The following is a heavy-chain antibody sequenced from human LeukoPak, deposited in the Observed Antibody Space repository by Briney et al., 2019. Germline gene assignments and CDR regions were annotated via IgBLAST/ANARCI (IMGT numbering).Heavy chain of an antibody. CDR3: ARHLHSDGSGSYLNWFDP. Sequence: TASETLSLTCTVSGGSINSYYWSWIRQAPGKGLEWIGYIYTSGSTNYNLSLKSRVTISADTSKNQFSLKLSSVTAADTAVHYCARHLHSDGSGSYLNWFDPWGPGTLVTVSS. CDR2: IYTSGST. J-gene: IGHJ5*02. D-gene: IGHD3-10*01. V-gene: IGHV4-4*09. CDR1: GGSINSYY.